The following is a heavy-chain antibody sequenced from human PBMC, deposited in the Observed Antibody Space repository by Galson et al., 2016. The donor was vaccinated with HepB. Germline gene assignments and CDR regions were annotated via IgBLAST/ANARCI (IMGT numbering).Heavy chain of an antibody. J-gene: IGHJ5*02. CDR1: GVTVSNNY. CDR3: ARAIAPRLYNWFVP. Sequence: SLRLSCAASGVTVSNNYMTWVRQAPGKGLEWVSGIYSTGNINYADSVKGRFTISRDSSKNTLYLQMNSLGVDDTGVYYCARAIAPRLYNWFVPWGQGTLVTVSS. D-gene: IGHD6-13*01. CDR2: IYSTGNI. V-gene: IGHV3-66*01.